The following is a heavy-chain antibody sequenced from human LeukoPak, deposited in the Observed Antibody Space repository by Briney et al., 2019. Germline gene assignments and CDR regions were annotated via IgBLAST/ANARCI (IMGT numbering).Heavy chain of an antibody. CDR3: ARRASIIGTAGRHFDY. CDR1: GFTVSSNY. CDR2: IYHSGST. J-gene: IGHJ4*02. V-gene: IGHV4-34*01. Sequence: GSLRLSCAASGFTVSSNYMSWIRQPPGKGLEWIGNIYHSGSTNYNPSLKSRVTISVDTPENQFSLKLTSVTAADTAVYYCARRASIIGTAGRHFDYWGQGTLVTVSS. D-gene: IGHD1-7*01.